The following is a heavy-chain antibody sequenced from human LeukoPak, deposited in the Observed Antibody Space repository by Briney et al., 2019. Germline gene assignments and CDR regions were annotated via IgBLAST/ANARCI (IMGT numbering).Heavy chain of an antibody. V-gene: IGHV3-7*03. CDR1: GFTFSSSW. CDR2: IKQDGSEK. J-gene: IGHJ4*02. Sequence: GGSLRLSCVASGFTFSSSWMSWVRQAPGKGLEWVANIKQDGSEKSYVESVRGRFTISRDNAKNSLYLQLNSLRAEDTALYYRARDNPPDYWGQGTLVTVSS. CDR3: ARDNPPDY.